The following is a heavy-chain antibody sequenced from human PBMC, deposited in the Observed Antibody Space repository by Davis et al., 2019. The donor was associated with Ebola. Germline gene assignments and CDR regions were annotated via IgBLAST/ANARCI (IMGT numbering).Heavy chain of an antibody. Sequence: SLNTSCAASGFTLSDYYMDWVRQAPGKGLEWVGRTRNKANSYTPEYAASVKGRFTISSDDSKNSLYLQMNSLKTEDTAVYYCARASGVDSSIGSYYGMDVWGQGTTVTVSS. V-gene: IGHV3-72*01. J-gene: IGHJ6*02. CDR1: GFTLSDYY. D-gene: IGHD6-13*01. CDR3: ARASGVDSSIGSYYGMDV. CDR2: TRNKANSYTP.